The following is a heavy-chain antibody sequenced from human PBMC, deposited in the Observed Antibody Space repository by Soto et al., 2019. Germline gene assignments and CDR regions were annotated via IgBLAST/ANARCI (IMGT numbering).Heavy chain of an antibody. CDR2: IYASGRT. V-gene: IGHV4-31*03. J-gene: IGHJ5*02. D-gene: IGHD4-17*01. CDR3: AGYGDSVRAGGWFDP. CDR1: GGSISSCGYY. Sequence: QVQLQESGPELVKPSQTLSLTSSVSGGSISSCGYYRSWIGQHPEMCLEWIGYIYASGRTYYNPSLESRVTISVDTSKNQCSLKLCSVTDADTAVYSCAGYGDSVRAGGWFDPWGQGTLVTVSS.